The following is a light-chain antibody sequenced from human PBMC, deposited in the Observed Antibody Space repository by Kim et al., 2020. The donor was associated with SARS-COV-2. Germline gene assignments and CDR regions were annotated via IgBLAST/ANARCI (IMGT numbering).Light chain of an antibody. J-gene: IGKJ5*01. CDR2: DSS. CDR1: QNVDRNY. V-gene: IGKV3-20*01. CDR3: HQYAHSPLT. Sequence: EIVLTQSPATLSLSPGERATLSCRASQNVDRNYLAWYQQQRGPAPRLVIYDSSIRASGIPDRVSGCGSGIDFTFSISRLEPEDFAVYYCHQYAHSPLTFGQGTRLEIK.